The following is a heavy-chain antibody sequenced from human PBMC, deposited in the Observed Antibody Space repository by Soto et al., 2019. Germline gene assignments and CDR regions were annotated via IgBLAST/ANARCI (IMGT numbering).Heavy chain of an antibody. CDR1: GFTFSSYG. CDR2: IWYDGSNK. CDR3: ARDNQLEMATTLFDY. V-gene: IGHV3-33*01. D-gene: IGHD2-2*01. J-gene: IGHJ4*02. Sequence: GGSLRLSCAASGFTFSSYGMHWVRQAPGKGLEWVAVIWYDGSNKYYADSVKGRFTISRDNSKNTLYLQMNSLRAEDTAVYYCARDNQLEMATTLFDYWGQGTLVTVSS.